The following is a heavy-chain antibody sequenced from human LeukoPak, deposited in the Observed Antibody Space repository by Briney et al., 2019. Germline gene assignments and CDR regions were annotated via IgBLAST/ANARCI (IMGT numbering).Heavy chain of an antibody. CDR1: GYTFTTYY. V-gene: IGHV1-46*01. D-gene: IGHD3-22*01. CDR2: ISPSGGST. CDR3: TRTYYYDSSGYYYGRDAFDI. J-gene: IGHJ4*02. Sequence: ASVKVSCKASGYTFTTYYIHWVRQAPGQGLEWMGIISPSGGSTSYAQKFQGRVTMTRDTSTSTVYMELSSLRSEDTAVYYCTRTYYYDSSGYYYGRDAFDIWGQGTLVTVSS.